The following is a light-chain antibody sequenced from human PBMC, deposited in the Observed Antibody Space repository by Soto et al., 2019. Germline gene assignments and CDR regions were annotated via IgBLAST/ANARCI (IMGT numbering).Light chain of an antibody. CDR2: DAS. Sequence: EIQVTQYPSSLSASVGDRVTITCQASQDISTFLNWYQQKPGKAPNLLIYDASELQTGVPSRFSGSGSGTDFTFTINSLQPEDIATYYCQQNDNLRWTFGQGTKVDI. V-gene: IGKV1-33*01. J-gene: IGKJ1*01. CDR3: QQNDNLRWT. CDR1: QDISTF.